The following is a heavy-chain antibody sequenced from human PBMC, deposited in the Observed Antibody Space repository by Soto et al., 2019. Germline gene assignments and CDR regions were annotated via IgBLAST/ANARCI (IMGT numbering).Heavy chain of an antibody. CDR3: ARARGDIVVVPTDY. V-gene: IGHV3-21*01. Sequence: EVQLVESGGGLVKPGGSLRLSCAASGFTFSSYSMNWVRQAPGKGLEWVSSISSSSSYIYYADSVKGRFTISRDNAKNSLYLQMNSLRAEDTAVYYCARARGDIVVVPTDYWGQGTLVTVSS. D-gene: IGHD2-2*01. CDR2: ISSSSSYI. CDR1: GFTFSSYS. J-gene: IGHJ4*02.